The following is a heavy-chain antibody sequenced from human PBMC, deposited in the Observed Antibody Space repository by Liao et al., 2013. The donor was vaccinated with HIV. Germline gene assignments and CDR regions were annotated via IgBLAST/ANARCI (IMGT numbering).Heavy chain of an antibody. V-gene: IGHV4-4*07. CDR3: ARGEGYNMY. Sequence: QVHLQESGPGLVKPSETLSLICSVSGGSISTFYWNWVRQPAGKGLEWIGRIHARGSTNYDPSLRSRVTMSVDTSKNQFSLRLNSVTAADTAVYYCARGEGYNMYWGQGTLVTVSS. J-gene: IGHJ4*02. CDR1: GGSISTFY. CDR2: IHARGST. D-gene: IGHD5-24*01.